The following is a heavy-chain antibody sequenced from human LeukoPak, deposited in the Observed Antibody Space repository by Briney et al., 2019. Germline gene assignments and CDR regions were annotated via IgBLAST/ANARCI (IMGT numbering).Heavy chain of an antibody. V-gene: IGHV6-1*01. CDR1: GDSVSSNSAA. CDR2: TYYRSKWYN. D-gene: IGHD6-13*01. J-gene: IGHJ1*01. Sequence: SQTLSLTCAISGDSVSSNSAAWNWIRQSPSRGLEWLGRTYYRSKWYNDYAVSVKSRITINPDTSKNQFSLQLNSVTPGDTAVYYCSSSSWYSEYFQHWGQGTLVTVSS. CDR3: SSSSWYSEYFQH.